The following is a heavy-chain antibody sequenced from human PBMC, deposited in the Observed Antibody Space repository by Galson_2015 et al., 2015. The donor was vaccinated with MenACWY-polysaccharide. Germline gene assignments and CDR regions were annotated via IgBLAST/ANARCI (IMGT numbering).Heavy chain of an antibody. Sequence: TLSLTCTVSGDSISSSSYYWSWIRQHPGKGLEWIRYIYYTGSTYYNPSLKSRVTISVHTSKNQFSLKLSSVTAADTAVYYCARTKRKAFHIWGQGTMVTVSS. CDR3: ARTKRKAFHI. J-gene: IGHJ3*02. V-gene: IGHV4-31*03. CDR2: IYYTGST. CDR1: GDSISSSSYY.